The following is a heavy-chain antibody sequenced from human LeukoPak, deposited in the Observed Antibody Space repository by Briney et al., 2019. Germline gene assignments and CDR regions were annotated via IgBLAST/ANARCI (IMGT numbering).Heavy chain of an antibody. CDR2: ISSSSDTI. Sequence: GGSLRLSCAASGFTFSSYSMNWVRQAPGKGLEWVSYISSSSDTIYYADSVKGRFTISRDNAKNSLYLQVNSLRGEDTAVYYCARGWSGSYPNYFDYWGQGALVTVSS. CDR3: ARGWSGSYPNYFDY. J-gene: IGHJ4*02. D-gene: IGHD1-26*01. V-gene: IGHV3-48*01. CDR1: GFTFSSYS.